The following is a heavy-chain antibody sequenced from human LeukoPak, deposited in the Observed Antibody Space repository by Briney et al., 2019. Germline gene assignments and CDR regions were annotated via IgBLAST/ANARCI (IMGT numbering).Heavy chain of an antibody. CDR2: IKQDGSEK. Sequence: GGSLRLSCAASGFTFSIYWMSWVRQAPGKGLEWVANIKQDGSEKYYVDSVKGRFTISRDNAKNSLYLQMNSLRAEDTAVYYCAREGASSGWAYYYYMDVWGKGTTVTVSS. D-gene: IGHD6-19*01. CDR1: GFTFSIYW. V-gene: IGHV3-7*01. CDR3: AREGASSGWAYYYYMDV. J-gene: IGHJ6*03.